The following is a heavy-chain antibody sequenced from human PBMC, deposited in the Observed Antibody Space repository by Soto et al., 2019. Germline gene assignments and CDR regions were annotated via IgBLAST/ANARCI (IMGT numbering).Heavy chain of an antibody. Sequence: GASVKVSCKASGGAFNNYAIYWVRQAPGQGLEWMGGIIPIFGTANYAQKFQGRVTITADESTSTAYMELSSLRSEDTAVYYCARVSGYSYGSGPGTNWFDPWGQGTLVTVSS. J-gene: IGHJ5*02. CDR2: IIPIFGTA. CDR3: ARVSGYSYGSGPGTNWFDP. CDR1: GGAFNNYA. V-gene: IGHV1-69*13. D-gene: IGHD5-18*01.